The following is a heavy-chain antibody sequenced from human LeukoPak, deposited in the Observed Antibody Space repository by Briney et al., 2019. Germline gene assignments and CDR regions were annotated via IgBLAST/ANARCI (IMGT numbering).Heavy chain of an antibody. CDR3: AKSKGIAAAVLPLIDY. V-gene: IGHV3-30*02. CDR2: IRYDGSNK. Sequence: GGSLRLSCAASGFTFSSYGMHWVRQAPGKGLEWVAFIRYDGSNKYYADSVKGRFTISRDNSKNTLYLQMNSLRAEDTAVYYCAKSKGIAAAVLPLIDYWGQGTLVTVSS. D-gene: IGHD6-13*01. J-gene: IGHJ4*02. CDR1: GFTFSSYG.